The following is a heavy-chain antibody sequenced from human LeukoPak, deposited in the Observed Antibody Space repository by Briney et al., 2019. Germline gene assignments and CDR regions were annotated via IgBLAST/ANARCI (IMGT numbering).Heavy chain of an antibody. J-gene: IGHJ6*02. Sequence: QPGGSLRLSCAASGFTFSSYGMHWVRQAPGKGLEWVAVISYDGSNRYYADSVKGRFTISRDNSKNTLYLQMNSLRAEDTAVYYCVRDSRYCPDVWGQGTTVTVSS. V-gene: IGHV3-30*03. CDR1: GFTFSSYG. CDR3: VRDSRYCPDV. D-gene: IGHD2-8*02. CDR2: ISYDGSNR.